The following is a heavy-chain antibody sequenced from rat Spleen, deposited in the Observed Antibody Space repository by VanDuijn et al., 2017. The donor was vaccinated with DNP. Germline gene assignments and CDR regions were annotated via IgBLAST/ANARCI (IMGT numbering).Heavy chain of an antibody. Sequence: EVQLVESGGGPVQPGRSLKISCIASGFIFSNYWMTWIRQAPGKGLEWVASITNTGASTYYSVSVKGRFSISRDNAKSTLYLQVNSLRSEDTATYYCTSNPHIRTAAPFDYWGQGVMVTVSS. J-gene: IGHJ2*01. CDR2: ITNTGAST. V-gene: IGHV5-31*01. CDR1: GFIFSNYW. CDR3: TSNPHIRTAAPFDY. D-gene: IGHD3-8*01.